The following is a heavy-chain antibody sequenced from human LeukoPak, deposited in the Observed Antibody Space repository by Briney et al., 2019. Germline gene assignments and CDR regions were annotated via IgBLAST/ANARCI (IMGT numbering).Heavy chain of an antibody. D-gene: IGHD3-16*01. V-gene: IGHV3-20*04. CDR2: INWNGGST. CDR1: GFTFDDYG. Sequence: GGSLTLSCAAYGFTFDDYGMSWVRHAPGKGLEWVSGINWNGGSTAYADSVKGRFNISRDNAKNSLYLQMNSLRAEDTALYYCARGDYDYVWGSYLIDYWGQGTLVTVSS. CDR3: ARGDYDYVWGSYLIDY. J-gene: IGHJ4*02.